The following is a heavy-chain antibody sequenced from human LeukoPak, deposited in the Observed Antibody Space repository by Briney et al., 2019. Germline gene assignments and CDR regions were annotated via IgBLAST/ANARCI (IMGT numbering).Heavy chain of an antibody. CDR3: AGRDGYNCYGY. Sequence: SETLSLTCAVYGGSFSGYYWSWIRQPPGKGLEWIAYISDIGSINYNPSLKSRVTISLDTSKNQFSLKLSSVTAADTAIYYCAGRDGYNCYGYWGQGTLVTVSS. V-gene: IGHV4-59*08. CDR2: ISDIGSI. J-gene: IGHJ4*02. CDR1: GGSFSGYY. D-gene: IGHD5-24*01.